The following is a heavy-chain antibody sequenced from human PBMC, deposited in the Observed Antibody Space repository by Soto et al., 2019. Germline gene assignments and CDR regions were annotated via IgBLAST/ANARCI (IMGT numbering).Heavy chain of an antibody. CDR1: GYSFTSYW. V-gene: IGHV5-51*01. J-gene: IGHJ6*02. Sequence: GESLKISCKGSGYSFTSYWIGWVRQMPGKGLEWMGIIYPGDSDTRYSTSFQGQVTISADKSISTAYLQWSSLKASDTAMYYCARLTRGVITHYYYYGMDVWGQGTTVTVSS. CDR3: ARLTRGVITHYYYYGMDV. CDR2: IYPGDSDT. D-gene: IGHD3-10*01.